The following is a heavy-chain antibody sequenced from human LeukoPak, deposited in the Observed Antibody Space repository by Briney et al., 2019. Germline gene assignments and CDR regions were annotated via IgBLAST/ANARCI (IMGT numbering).Heavy chain of an antibody. V-gene: IGHV3-9*01. CDR2: ISWNSGSI. J-gene: IGHJ4*02. CDR1: GFTFSSYA. D-gene: IGHD6-13*01. CDR3: AKTMYVRAYSSSWPVDY. Sequence: PGGSLRLSCAASGFTFSSYAMHWVRQAPGKGLEWVSDISWNSGSIGYADSVKGRFTISRDNAKNSLYLQMNSLRAEDTALYYCAKTMYVRAYSSSWPVDYWGQGTLVTVSS.